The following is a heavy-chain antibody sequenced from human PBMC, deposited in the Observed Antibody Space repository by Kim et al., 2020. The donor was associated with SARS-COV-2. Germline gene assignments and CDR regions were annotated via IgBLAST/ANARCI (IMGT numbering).Heavy chain of an antibody. CDR1: GFTFSSYA. V-gene: IGHV3-30-3*01. J-gene: IGHJ3*02. D-gene: IGHD2-2*01. CDR3: ARDRGIVVVPAAIPRGAFDI. CDR2: ISYDGSNK. Sequence: GGSLRLSCAASGFTFSSYAMHWVRQAPGKGLEWVAVISYDGSNKYYADSVKGRFTISRDNSKNTLYLQMNSLRAEDTAVYYCARDRGIVVVPAAIPRGAFDIWGQGTMVTVSS.